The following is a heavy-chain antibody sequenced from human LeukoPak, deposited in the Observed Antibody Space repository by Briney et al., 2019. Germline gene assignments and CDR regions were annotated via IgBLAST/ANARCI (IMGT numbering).Heavy chain of an antibody. J-gene: IGHJ4*02. Sequence: SGKVSCKASGGTFSSYAISWVRQAPGQGLEWMGRVIPILGRANYAQKFEGRVTITADKSTNTAYIELSRLRSEDTAVYYCAGGRDGYHPYWGQGTLVPVSS. CDR3: AGGRDGYHPY. CDR1: GGTFSSYA. CDR2: VIPILGRA. D-gene: IGHD5-24*01. V-gene: IGHV1-69*04.